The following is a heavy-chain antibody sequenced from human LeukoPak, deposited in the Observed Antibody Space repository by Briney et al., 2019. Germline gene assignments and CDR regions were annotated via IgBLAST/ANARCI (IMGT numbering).Heavy chain of an antibody. V-gene: IGHV3-11*04. Sequence: PGGSLRLSCAASGFTFSDYYMSWIRQAPGKGLEWVSAISGSGSYISYADSMKGRFTISRDSAKNSVYLQMNSLRSEDTAVYYCARGKFDSSGYYIDYWGQGTLVTVSS. CDR1: GFTFSDYY. D-gene: IGHD3-22*01. CDR2: ISGSGSYI. CDR3: ARGKFDSSGYYIDY. J-gene: IGHJ4*02.